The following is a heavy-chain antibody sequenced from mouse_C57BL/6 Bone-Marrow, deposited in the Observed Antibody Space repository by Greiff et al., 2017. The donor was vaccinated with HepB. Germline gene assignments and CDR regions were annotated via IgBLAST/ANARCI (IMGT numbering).Heavy chain of an antibody. CDR1: GISITTGNYR. J-gene: IGHJ4*01. D-gene: IGHD1-1*01. CDR2: IYYSGTI. Sequence: EVQVVESGPGLVKPSQTVFLTCTVTGISITTGNYRWSWIRQFPGNKLEWIGYIYYSGTITYNPSLTSRTTITRDTPKNQFFLEMNSLTAEDTATYYCARDSNYGSSYDYYAMDYWGQGTSVTVSS. CDR3: ARDSNYGSSYDYYAMDY. V-gene: IGHV3-5*01.